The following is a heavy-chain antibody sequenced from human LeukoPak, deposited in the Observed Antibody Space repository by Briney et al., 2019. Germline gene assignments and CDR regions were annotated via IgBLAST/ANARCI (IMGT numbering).Heavy chain of an antibody. V-gene: IGHV3-7*01. CDR2: IKQDGSEK. J-gene: IGHJ6*03. CDR1: GFTFSSYG. D-gene: IGHD3-3*01. CDR3: ARRAYYDFWSGYAYYYYMDV. Sequence: GGSLRLSCAASGFTFSSYGMSWVRQAPGKGLEWVANIKQDGSEKYYVDSVKGRFTISRDNAKNSLYLQMNSLRAEDTAVYYCARRAYYDFWSGYAYYYYMDVWGKGTTVTVSS.